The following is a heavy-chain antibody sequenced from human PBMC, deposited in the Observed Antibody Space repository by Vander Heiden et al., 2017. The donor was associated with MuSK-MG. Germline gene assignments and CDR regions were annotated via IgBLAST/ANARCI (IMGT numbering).Heavy chain of an antibody. CDR3: ARDPGPGDS. Sequence: ELQLVESGGGLVKPGGSLRPSCAASGFPFSTSTMNWVRQAPGKGLEWVSSITSRSSIYYADSVKGRFTISRDNAKSSLYLQMNSLRVEDTAVYYCARDPGPGDSWGQGTLVTVSS. V-gene: IGHV3-21*02. J-gene: IGHJ4*02. CDR2: ITSRSSI. CDR1: GFPFSTST.